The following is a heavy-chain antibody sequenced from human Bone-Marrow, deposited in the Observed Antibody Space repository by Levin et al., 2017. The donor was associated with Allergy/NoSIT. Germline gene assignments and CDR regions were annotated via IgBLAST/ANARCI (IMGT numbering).Heavy chain of an antibody. D-gene: IGHD3-10*01. Sequence: GESLKISCSASGFSINFFAMTWVRQAPGKGLEWVSAISGSGSNTDYVDSVKGRFTVSRDNFNNTLYLQMNNVRGEDTAVYYCAKNARVGSGSYLTDWGQGTLVTVSS. CDR1: GFSINFFA. CDR2: ISGSGSNT. V-gene: IGHV3-23*01. J-gene: IGHJ4*02. CDR3: AKNARVGSGSYLTD.